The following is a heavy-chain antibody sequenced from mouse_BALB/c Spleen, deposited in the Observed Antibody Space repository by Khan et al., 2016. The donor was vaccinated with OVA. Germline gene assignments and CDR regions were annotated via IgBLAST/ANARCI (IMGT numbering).Heavy chain of an antibody. D-gene: IGHD2-2*01. CDR3: TRHEGYYCYGQGDY. Sequence: EVMLVESGGGLVKPGGSLKLSCAASGFSFTRYSMSWVRQTPEKRLAWVATISSGGTYTYYSDSVKGRFTISRDNANNTLFLHMSSLRSEDTAIYYCTRHEGYYCYGQGDYWGQGTSVTVSS. V-gene: IGHV5-9-1*01. CDR2: ISSGGTYT. J-gene: IGHJ4*01. CDR1: GFSFTRYS.